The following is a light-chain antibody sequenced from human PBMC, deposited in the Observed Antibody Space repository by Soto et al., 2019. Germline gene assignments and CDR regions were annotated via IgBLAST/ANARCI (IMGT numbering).Light chain of an antibody. V-gene: IGKV1-5*01. Sequence: DIQMTQSPSTLSASVGDRVTITCRASQSISSWLAWYQQKPGKAPKLLIYDASSLESGVPSRFSGSGSGTAFTLTISSLPPDDFATYYCQQYNSYPWTFGQGTKVEIK. J-gene: IGKJ1*01. CDR2: DAS. CDR1: QSISSW. CDR3: QQYNSYPWT.